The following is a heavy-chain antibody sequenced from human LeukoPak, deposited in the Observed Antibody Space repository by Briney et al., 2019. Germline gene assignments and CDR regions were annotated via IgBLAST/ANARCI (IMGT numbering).Heavy chain of an antibody. CDR2: ISSSGSTI. D-gene: IGHD3-22*01. CDR1: GFTFSSYE. V-gene: IGHV3-48*03. Sequence: GGSLRLSCAASGFTFSSYEMNWVRQAPGKGLEWVSYISSSGSTIYYADSVKGRFTISRDNAKNSLYLQMNSLRAEDTAVYYCARVNYYDSSGYRGYAFDIWGQGTMVTVSS. CDR3: ARVNYYDSSGYRGYAFDI. J-gene: IGHJ3*02.